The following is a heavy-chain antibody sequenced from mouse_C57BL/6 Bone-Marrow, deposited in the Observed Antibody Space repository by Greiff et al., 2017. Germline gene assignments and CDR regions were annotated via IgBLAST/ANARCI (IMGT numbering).Heavy chain of an antibody. CDR2: IYPGGGYT. CDR3: ARFDYDDYYAIDY. CDR1: GYTFTNYW. V-gene: IGHV1-63*01. Sequence: QVQLQQSGAELVRPGTSVKMSCKASGYTFTNYWIGWAKQRPGHGLEWIGDIYPGGGYTNYNEKFKGKATLTADKSSSTAYMQFSSLTSEDSAIYYCARFDYDDYYAIDYWGQGTSVTVSS. J-gene: IGHJ4*01. D-gene: IGHD2-4*01.